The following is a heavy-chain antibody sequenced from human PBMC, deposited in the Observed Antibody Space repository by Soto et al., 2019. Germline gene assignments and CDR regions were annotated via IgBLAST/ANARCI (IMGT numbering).Heavy chain of an antibody. D-gene: IGHD3-22*01. CDR1: GYTFTSYA. CDR2: INAGNGNT. V-gene: IGHV1-3*01. J-gene: IGHJ4*02. CDR3: ARDNSPYYYDSSGYLDY. Sequence: GASVKVSCKASGYTFTSYAMHWVRQAPGQRLEWMGWINAGNGNTKYSQKFQGRVTITRDTSASTAYMELSSLRSEDTAVYYCARDNSPYYYDSSGYLDYWGQGTLVTVSS.